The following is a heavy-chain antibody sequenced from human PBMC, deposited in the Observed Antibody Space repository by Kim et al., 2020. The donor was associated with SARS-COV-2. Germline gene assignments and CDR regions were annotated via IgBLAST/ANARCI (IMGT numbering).Heavy chain of an antibody. CDR2: IDPSDSYT. CDR1: GYTFTDYW. J-gene: IGHJ6*02. V-gene: IGHV5-10-1*01. CDR3: ARLDYGSGTYPDV. D-gene: IGHD3-10*01. Sequence: GESLKISCKGSGYTFTDYWITWVRQVSGKGLEWMGRIDPSDSYTKYSPSFQGHVTFSHDKSIGTAYLQWTSLKASDTAMYYCARLDYGSGTYPDVWGQGTTVTVSS.